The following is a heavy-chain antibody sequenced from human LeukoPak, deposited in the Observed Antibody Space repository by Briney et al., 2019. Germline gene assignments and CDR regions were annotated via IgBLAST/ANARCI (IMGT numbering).Heavy chain of an antibody. CDR3: SKEGIQLWSNDY. Sequence: GGSLRLSCAASGFTFSSYAMSWVRQAPGKGLEGVSAISGSGGSTYYADSVKGRFTISRDNSKNTLYLQMNSLRAEDTAVYYCSKEGIQLWSNDYWGQGTLVTVSS. D-gene: IGHD5-18*01. J-gene: IGHJ4*02. CDR1: GFTFSSYA. V-gene: IGHV3-23*01. CDR2: ISGSGGST.